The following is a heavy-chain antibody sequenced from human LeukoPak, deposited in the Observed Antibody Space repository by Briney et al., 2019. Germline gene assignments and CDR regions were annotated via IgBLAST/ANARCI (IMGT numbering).Heavy chain of an antibody. V-gene: IGHV3-48*01. CDR3: ARDWGYYYDTPYYYGMDV. J-gene: IGHJ6*02. D-gene: IGHD3-22*01. CDR2: ISSSSSTI. Sequence: GGSLRLSCAASGFTFSSYSMNWVRQAPGKGLEWVSYISSSSSTIYYADSVKGRFTISGDNAKNSLYLQMNSLRAEDTAVYYCARDWGYYYDTPYYYGMDVWGQGTTVTVSS. CDR1: GFTFSSYS.